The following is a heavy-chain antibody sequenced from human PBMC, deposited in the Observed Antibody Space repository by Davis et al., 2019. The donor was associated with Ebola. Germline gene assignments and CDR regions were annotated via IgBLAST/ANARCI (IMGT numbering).Heavy chain of an antibody. D-gene: IGHD2-15*01. J-gene: IGHJ5*02. CDR1: GGSISSGGYS. CDR2: IYHSGST. V-gene: IGHV4-30-2*01. Sequence: SETLSLTCAVSGGSISSGGYSWSWIRQPPGKGLEWIGYIYHSGSTYYNPSLKSRVTISVDRSKNQSSLKLSSVTAADTAVYYWARGRIGCSCGSCFNWFDPWGQGTLVTVSS. CDR3: ARGRIGCSCGSCFNWFDP.